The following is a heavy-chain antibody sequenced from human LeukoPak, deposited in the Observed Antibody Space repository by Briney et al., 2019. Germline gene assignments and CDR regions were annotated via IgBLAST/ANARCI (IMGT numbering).Heavy chain of an antibody. CDR1: GYTFTSYG. CDR3: ARADCSSTSCYRRSDYYYMDV. V-gene: IGHV1-18*01. D-gene: IGHD2-2*02. Sequence: ASVKVSCKASGYTFTSYGISWVRQAPGQGLEWMGWISAYNGNTNYAQKLQGRVTMTTDTSTSTAYMELSRLRSDDTAVYYCARADCSSTSCYRRSDYYYMDVWGKGTTVTVSS. J-gene: IGHJ6*03. CDR2: ISAYNGNT.